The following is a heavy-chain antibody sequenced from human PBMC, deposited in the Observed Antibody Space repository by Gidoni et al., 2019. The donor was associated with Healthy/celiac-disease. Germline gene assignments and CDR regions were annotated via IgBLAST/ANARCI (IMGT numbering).Heavy chain of an antibody. CDR2: ISSSSSTI. CDR3: ARDGPDIVVVPAANAFDI. CDR1: GFTFGRYS. V-gene: IGHV3-48*01. D-gene: IGHD2-2*01. Sequence: EVQLVESGGGLVQPGGSLRLSCAASGFTFGRYSMNWVRQAPGKGLEWVSYISSSSSTIYYADSVKGRFTISRDNAKNSLYLQMNSLRAEDTAVYYCARDGPDIVVVPAANAFDIWGQGTMVTVSS. J-gene: IGHJ3*02.